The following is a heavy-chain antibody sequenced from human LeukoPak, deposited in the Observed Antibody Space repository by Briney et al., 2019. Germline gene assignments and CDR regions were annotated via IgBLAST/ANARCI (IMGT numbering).Heavy chain of an antibody. D-gene: IGHD5-24*01. J-gene: IGHJ4*02. V-gene: IGHV1-69*05. Sequence: GASVKVSCKASGGTFSSYAISWVRQAPGQGLEWMGGIIPIFGTANYAQKFQGRVTITTDESTSTAYMELSSLRSEDTAVYYCARNDRRDDYNPLLSYWGQGTLVTVSS. CDR2: IIPIFGTA. CDR3: ARNDRRDDYNPLLSY. CDR1: GGTFSSYA.